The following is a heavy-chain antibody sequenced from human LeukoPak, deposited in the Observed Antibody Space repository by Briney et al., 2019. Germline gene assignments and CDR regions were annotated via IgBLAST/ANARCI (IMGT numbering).Heavy chain of an antibody. CDR2: IRYDGSNK. CDR3: AKDLGYGDYGVYFDY. CDR1: GFTFSSYA. V-gene: IGHV3-30*02. Sequence: GGSLRLSCAASGFTFSSYAMSWVRQAPGKGLEWVAFIRYDGSNKYYADSVKGRFTISRDNSKNTLYLQMNSLRAEDTAVYYCAKDLGYGDYGVYFDYWGQGTLVTVSS. D-gene: IGHD4-17*01. J-gene: IGHJ4*02.